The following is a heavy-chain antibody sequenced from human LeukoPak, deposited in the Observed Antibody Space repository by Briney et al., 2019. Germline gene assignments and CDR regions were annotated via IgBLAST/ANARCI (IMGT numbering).Heavy chain of an antibody. CDR3: ARDRSVGVLPAPPFDF. CDR2: VFHSRNT. V-gene: IGHV4-38-2*02. Sequence: SETLSLTCTVSGYSINSTYYWGWIRQPPGKGLEWVGSVFHSRNTYYNPSLKSRLTISADTSKNQFSLTLTSVTAADTAVYYCARDRSVGVLPAPPFDFWGQGTLVTVSS. CDR1: GYSINSTYY. J-gene: IGHJ4*02. D-gene: IGHD6-6*01.